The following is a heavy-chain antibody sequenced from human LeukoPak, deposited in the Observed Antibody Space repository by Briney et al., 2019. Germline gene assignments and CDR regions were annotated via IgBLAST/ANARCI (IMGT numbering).Heavy chain of an antibody. D-gene: IGHD3-22*01. CDR1: GFTFSSYG. J-gene: IGHJ4*02. CDR3: ARGLLYYYDSSGYQPLDY. V-gene: IGHV3-30*02. CDR2: IRYDGSNK. Sequence: GGSLRLSCAASGFTFSSYGMHWVRQAPGKGLEWVAFIRYDGSNKYYADSVKGRFTISRDNSKNTLYLQMNSLRAEDTAVYYCARGLLYYYDSSGYQPLDYWGQGTLVTVSS.